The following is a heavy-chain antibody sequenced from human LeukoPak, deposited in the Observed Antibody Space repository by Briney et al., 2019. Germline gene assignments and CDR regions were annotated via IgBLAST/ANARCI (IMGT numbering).Heavy chain of an antibody. J-gene: IGHJ4*02. CDR2: IYYSGST. CDR3: ARGNDFWSGYYPYYFDY. V-gene: IGHV4-59*01. D-gene: IGHD3-3*01. CDR1: GGSISSYY. Sequence: SETLSLTCTVSGGSISSYYWSWIRQPPGKGPEWIGYIYYSGSTNYNPSLKSRVTISVDTSKNQFSLKLSSVTAADTAVYYCARGNDFWSGYYPYYFDYWGQGTLVTVSS.